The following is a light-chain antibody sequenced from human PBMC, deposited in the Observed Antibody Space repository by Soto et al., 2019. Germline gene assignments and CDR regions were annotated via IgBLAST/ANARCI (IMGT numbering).Light chain of an antibody. J-gene: IGKJ1*01. CDR1: QSISSW. V-gene: IGKV1-5*01. CDR2: DAS. CDR3: QQYNSYSRT. Sequence: EIQMTQSPSTLSASVGDRATITCRASQSISSWLAWYQQKPGKAPKLLIYDASSLESGVPSRFSGSGSGTEFTLTISSLQPDDFATYYCQQYNSYSRTFGQGTKVDIK.